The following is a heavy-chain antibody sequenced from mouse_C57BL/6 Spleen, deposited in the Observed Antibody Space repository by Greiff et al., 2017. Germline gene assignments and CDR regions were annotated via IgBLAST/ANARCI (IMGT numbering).Heavy chain of an antibody. V-gene: IGHV1-69*01. CDR2: IDPSDSYT. Sequence: QVQLQQPGAELVMPGASVKLSCKASGYTFTSYWMNWVKQRPGQGLEWIGEIDPSDSYTNYHQKFKGKSTLTVDKSSSTAYMQLSSLTSEDSSVEYGARRNESDYDAMDYWGQGTSVTVSS. CDR3: ARRNESDYDAMDY. CDR1: GYTFTSYW. J-gene: IGHJ4*01. D-gene: IGHD2-13*01.